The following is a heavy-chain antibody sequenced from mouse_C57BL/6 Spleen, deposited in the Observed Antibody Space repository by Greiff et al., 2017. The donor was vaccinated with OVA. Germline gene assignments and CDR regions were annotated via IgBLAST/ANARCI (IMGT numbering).Heavy chain of an antibody. Sequence: EVMLVESGGGLVKPGGSLKLSCAASGFTFSSYAMSWVRQTPEKRLEWVATISDGGSYTYYPDNVKGRFTISRDNAKNNLYLQMSHLKSEDTAMYYCARANYYGSSYDYFDDWGQGTTLTVSS. CDR2: ISDGGSYT. D-gene: IGHD1-1*01. J-gene: IGHJ2*01. CDR3: ARANYYGSSYDYFDD. V-gene: IGHV5-4*03. CDR1: GFTFSSYA.